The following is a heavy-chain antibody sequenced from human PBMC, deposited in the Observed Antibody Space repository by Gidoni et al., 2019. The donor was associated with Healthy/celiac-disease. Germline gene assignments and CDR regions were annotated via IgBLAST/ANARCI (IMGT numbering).Heavy chain of an antibody. CDR3: ARQYGDLYY. CDR2: IWYDGSNT. V-gene: IGHV3-33*01. D-gene: IGHD4-17*01. J-gene: IGHJ4*02. Sequence: QVQLVESGGGVGQHGRSLRIYCAASGFTFSSYGMHLVRQAPGKGLECVAVIWYDGSNTYYADSVKGRFTISRVNSKNTLYLQMNSLRAEDTAVYYCARQYGDLYYWGQGTLVTVSS. CDR1: GFTFSSYG.